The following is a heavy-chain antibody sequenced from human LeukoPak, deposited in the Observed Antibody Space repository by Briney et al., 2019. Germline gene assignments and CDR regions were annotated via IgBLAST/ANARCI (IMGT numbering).Heavy chain of an antibody. V-gene: IGHV3-9*01. CDR3: ARYGGSGTYFFDY. CDR2: ISWNSGSI. D-gene: IGHD3-10*01. Sequence: GGSLRLSCAASGFTFDDYAMHWVRQAPGKGLEWVSGISWNSGSIGYADSVKGRFTISRDNAKNSPYLQMNSLRAEDTAVYYCARYGGSGTYFFDYWGQGTLVTVSS. J-gene: IGHJ4*02. CDR1: GFTFDDYA.